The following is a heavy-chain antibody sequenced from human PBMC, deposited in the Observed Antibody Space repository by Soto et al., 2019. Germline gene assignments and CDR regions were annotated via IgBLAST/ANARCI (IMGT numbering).Heavy chain of an antibody. V-gene: IGHV1-69*12. CDR1: GGTFSSYA. J-gene: IGHJ4*02. CDR2: IIPIFGTA. D-gene: IGHD2-15*01. Sequence: QVQLVQSGAEVKKPGSSVKVSCKASGGTFSSYAISWVRQAPGQGLEWMGGIIPIFGTANYAQKFQGRVTITADESTSTAYMGLSSLRSEDTAVYYCARGEIVVVVAALGAFDYWGQGTLVTVSS. CDR3: ARGEIVVVVAALGAFDY.